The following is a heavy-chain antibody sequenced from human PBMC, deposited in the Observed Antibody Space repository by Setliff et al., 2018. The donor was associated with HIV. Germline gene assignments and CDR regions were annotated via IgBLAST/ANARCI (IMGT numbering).Heavy chain of an antibody. D-gene: IGHD3-22*01. V-gene: IGHV3-21*04. CDR2: ITIGSGDV. CDR1: GFTFRNYK. Sequence: GGSLRLSCAASGFTFRNYKMNWVRQAPGKGLEWVSSITIGSGDVFYADSVQGRFTIFRDNSKNTVYLQMNSLRAEDTAEYYCAKELAASGLGYFDSWGRGILVTVSS. CDR3: AKELAASGLGYFDS. J-gene: IGHJ4*02.